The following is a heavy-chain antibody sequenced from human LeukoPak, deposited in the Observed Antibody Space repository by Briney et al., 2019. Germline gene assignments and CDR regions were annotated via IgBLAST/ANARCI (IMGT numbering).Heavy chain of an antibody. CDR3: ARARRGFDP. Sequence: SVTVSLTCAVYSGSFYGYYWSWLRQPPGKGLEWIGEINHSGSTNYNPSRKSRVTIAVDTSKNQCSLKLSSVTAADTAVYYCARARRGFDPGGQGTLVTVSS. J-gene: IGHJ5*02. V-gene: IGHV4-34*01. CDR1: SGSFYGYY. CDR2: INHSGST.